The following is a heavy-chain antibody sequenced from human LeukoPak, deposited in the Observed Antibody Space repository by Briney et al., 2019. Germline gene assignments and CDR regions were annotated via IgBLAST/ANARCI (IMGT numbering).Heavy chain of an antibody. D-gene: IGHD3-3*01. J-gene: IGHJ4*02. V-gene: IGHV4-59*01. CDR2: IYYSGST. CDR1: GVYISSYY. Sequence: SETLSLTCTVSGVYISSYYWSWLRQPPGKGLEWVGYIYYSGSTNYNPSLKSRVTISVDTPKNQFSLTLSSVTAADTAVYYCTGNGFWSDYDKSENDYWGQGTLVTVSS. CDR3: TGNGFWSDYDKSENDY.